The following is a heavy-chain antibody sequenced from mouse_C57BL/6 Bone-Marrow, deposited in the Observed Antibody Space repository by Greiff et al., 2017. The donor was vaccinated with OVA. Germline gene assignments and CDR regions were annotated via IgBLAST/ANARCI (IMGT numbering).Heavy chain of an antibody. CDR3: ARALWDGAMDY. J-gene: IGHJ4*01. Sequence: EVQLVESGGGLVKPGGSLKLSCAASGFTFSSYAMSWVRQTPEKRLEWVATISDGGSYTYSPDNVKGRFTISRDNAKNNLYLQMSHLKSEDTAMYYCARALWDGAMDYWGQGTSVTVSS. CDR1: GFTFSSYA. V-gene: IGHV5-4*01. CDR2: ISDGGSYT. D-gene: IGHD4-1*01.